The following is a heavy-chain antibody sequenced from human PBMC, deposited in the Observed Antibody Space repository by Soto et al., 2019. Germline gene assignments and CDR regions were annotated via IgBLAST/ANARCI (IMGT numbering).Heavy chain of an antibody. V-gene: IGHV3-74*01. CDR2: INSDGSST. CDR3: ARDPETNYDFWSGYHNPWFEP. D-gene: IGHD3-3*01. J-gene: IGHJ5*02. CDR1: GFTFSSYW. Sequence: GGSLRLSCAASGFTFSSYWMHWVREAPGKGLVWVSRINSDGSSTRYADSVKGRFTISRDNAKNTLYLQMNSLRAEDTAVYYCARDPETNYDFWSGYHNPWFEPWGQGTLVTVSS.